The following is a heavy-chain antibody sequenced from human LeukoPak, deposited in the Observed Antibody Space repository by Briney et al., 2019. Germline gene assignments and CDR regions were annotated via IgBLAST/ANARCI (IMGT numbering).Heavy chain of an antibody. D-gene: IGHD5-12*01. CDR2: IRYDGSIK. J-gene: IGHJ6*03. CDR3: AKDNVKVTTIRRVPHYMDV. Sequence: GGSLRLSCAASGFTFRSYVMHWVRQAPGKGLEWVAFIRYDGSIKYYADSVKGRFTISRDNSKNTLYLQMSSLTAEDTAVYYCAKDNVKVTTIRRVPHYMDVWGKGATVTISS. CDR1: GFTFRSYV. V-gene: IGHV3-30*02.